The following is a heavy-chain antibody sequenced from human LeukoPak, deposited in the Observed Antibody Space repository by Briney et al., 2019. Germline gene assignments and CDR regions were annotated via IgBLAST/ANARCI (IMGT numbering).Heavy chain of an antibody. CDR3: ERGGHHYHSIGYYGGTNFDY. CDR2: ISSDESST. Sequence: PGGSLRLSCAASGFTFSSYWMHWVRQDPGKGLVWVSRISSDESSTSYADSVKGRFTISRDNAKNTLYLQMNSLRAEDTALYYCERGGHHYHSIGYYGGTNFDYWGQGTLVTVSS. CDR1: GFTFSSYW. V-gene: IGHV3-74*01. J-gene: IGHJ4*02. D-gene: IGHD3-22*01.